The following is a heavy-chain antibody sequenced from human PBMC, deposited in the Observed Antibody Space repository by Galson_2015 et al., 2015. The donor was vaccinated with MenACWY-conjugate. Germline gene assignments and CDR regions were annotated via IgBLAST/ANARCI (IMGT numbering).Heavy chain of an antibody. Sequence: LRLSCAASGFIFSSHTMNWVRQAPGKGLEWVSSISISSSYIYYADSVKGRFTISRDNAKNSLYLQMNSLTAEDTAVYYCARDYASFAWLDPSYLDYPVHGTPAT. CDR1: GFIFSSHT. D-gene: IGHD3-9*01. CDR2: ISISSSYI. CDR3: ARDYASFAWLDPSYLDY. J-gene: IGHJ4*03. V-gene: IGHV3-21*01.